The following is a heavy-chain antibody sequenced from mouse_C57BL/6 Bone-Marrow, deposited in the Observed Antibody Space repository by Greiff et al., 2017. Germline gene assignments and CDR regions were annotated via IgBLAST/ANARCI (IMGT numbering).Heavy chain of an antibody. Sequence: EVQLQQSGAELVRPGASVKLSCTASGFNIKDDYMHWVKQRPEQGLEWIGWIDPENGDTEYASKFQGKAPITADTSSNTAYLQLSSLTSEDTAVYYCTDWEGAYWGQGTLVTVSA. CDR1: GFNIKDDY. CDR2: IDPENGDT. D-gene: IGHD4-1*01. V-gene: IGHV14-4*01. CDR3: TDWEGAY. J-gene: IGHJ3*01.